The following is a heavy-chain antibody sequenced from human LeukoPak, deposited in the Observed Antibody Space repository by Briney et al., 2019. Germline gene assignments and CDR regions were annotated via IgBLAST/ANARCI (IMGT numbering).Heavy chain of an antibody. D-gene: IGHD5-24*01. Sequence: VASVKVSCTASGYTFTSYYMHWVRQAPGQGLEWMGIINPSGGSTSYAQKFQGRVTVTRDTSTSTVYMELSSLRSEDTAVYYCARDSRDGYNYGSFDYWGQGTLVTVSS. CDR3: ARDSRDGYNYGSFDY. V-gene: IGHV1-46*01. J-gene: IGHJ4*02. CDR1: GYTFTSYY. CDR2: INPSGGST.